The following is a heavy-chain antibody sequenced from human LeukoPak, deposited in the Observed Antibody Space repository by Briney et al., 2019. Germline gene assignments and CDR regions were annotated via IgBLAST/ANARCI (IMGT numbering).Heavy chain of an antibody. J-gene: IGHJ4*02. CDR3: ASRPFETTVVPWDFY. CDR2: VYPGDSDT. V-gene: IGHV5-51*01. CDR1: GYSFTNYW. D-gene: IGHD4-23*01. Sequence: GESLQISCKGSGYSFTNYWIGWVRQMPGKGLEWMGIVYPGDSDTRYSPSFQGQVTISADKSISTAYLQWSSLTASDTAMYYCASRPFETTVVPWDFYWGQGTQVTVSS.